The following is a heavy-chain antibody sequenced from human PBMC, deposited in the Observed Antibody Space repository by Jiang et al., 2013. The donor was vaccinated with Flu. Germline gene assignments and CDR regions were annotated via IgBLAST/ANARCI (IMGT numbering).Heavy chain of an antibody. CDR3: ARGGHIVVVPANWFDP. CDR2: INHSGST. V-gene: IGHV4-34*01. CDR1: GGSFSGYY. D-gene: IGHD2-2*01. Sequence: LLKPSETLSLTCAVYGGSFSGYYWSWIRQPPGKGLEWIGEINHSGSTNYNPSLKSRVTISVDTSKNQFSLKLSSVTAADTAVYYCARGGHIVVVPANWFDPWGQGTLVTVSS. J-gene: IGHJ5*02.